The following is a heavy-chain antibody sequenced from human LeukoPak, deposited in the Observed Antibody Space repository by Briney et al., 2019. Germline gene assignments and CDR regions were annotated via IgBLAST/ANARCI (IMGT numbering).Heavy chain of an antibody. CDR3: ARGGGSGSYPFNWFDP. J-gene: IGHJ5*02. CDR2: IYPGYSDT. V-gene: IGHV5-51*01. D-gene: IGHD1-26*01. CDR1: GYSFTSYW. Sequence: GESLKISCKGSGYSFTSYWIGWVRQMPGKGLEWMGIIYPGYSDTRYSPSFQGQVTISADKSISTAYLQWSSLKASDTAMYYWARGGGSGSYPFNWFDPWGQGTLVTVSS.